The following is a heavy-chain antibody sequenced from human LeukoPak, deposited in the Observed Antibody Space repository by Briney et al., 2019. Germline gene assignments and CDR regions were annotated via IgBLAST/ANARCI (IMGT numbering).Heavy chain of an antibody. Sequence: ASVKVSCKASDYTFITYGLSWVRQAPGQGLEWMGWINTYNGNTNYAQKLQGGVTMTTDTSTNTAYMELRSLRSDDTAVYYCAQGRLGYSYGAFDHWGQGTLVTVSS. CDR3: AQGRLGYSYGAFDH. CDR1: DYTFITYG. J-gene: IGHJ4*02. D-gene: IGHD5-18*01. CDR2: INTYNGNT. V-gene: IGHV1-18*01.